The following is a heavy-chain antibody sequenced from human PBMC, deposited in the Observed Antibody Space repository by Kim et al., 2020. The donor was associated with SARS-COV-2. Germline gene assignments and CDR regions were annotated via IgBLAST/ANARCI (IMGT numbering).Heavy chain of an antibody. D-gene: IGHD3-10*01. Sequence: GGSLRLSCAASGFTFSSYGMHWVRQAPGKGLEWVAVISYDGSNKYYADSVKGRFTISRDNSKNTLYLQMNSLRAEDTAVYYCAKDFWEQYINYYGSGAATGAGYYFDYWGQGTLVTVSS. V-gene: IGHV3-30*18. CDR3: AKDFWEQYINYYGSGAATGAGYYFDY. CDR1: GFTFSSYG. CDR2: ISYDGSNK. J-gene: IGHJ4*02.